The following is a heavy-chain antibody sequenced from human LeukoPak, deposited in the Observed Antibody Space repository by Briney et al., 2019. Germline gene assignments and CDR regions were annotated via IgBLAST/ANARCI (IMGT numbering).Heavy chain of an antibody. D-gene: IGHD3-22*01. V-gene: IGHV3-30*18. Sequence: GGSLRLSCAASGFTFSSYGMHWVRQAPGKGLEWVAVISYDGSNKYYADSVKGRFTISRDNSKNTLYLQMNSLRAEDTAVYYCAKDPHGRGYYYVDYWGQGTLVTVSS. CDR2: ISYDGSNK. J-gene: IGHJ4*02. CDR3: AKDPHGRGYYYVDY. CDR1: GFTFSSYG.